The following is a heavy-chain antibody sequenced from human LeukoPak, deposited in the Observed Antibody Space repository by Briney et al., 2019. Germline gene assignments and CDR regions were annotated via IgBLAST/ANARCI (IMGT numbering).Heavy chain of an antibody. J-gene: IGHJ6*04. CDR3: ARASGSYGSGSYYYYGMDV. V-gene: IGHV4-30-4*08. CDR2: IYYSGST. CDR1: GGFISSGGYY. Sequence: SETLSLTCTVSGGFISSGGYYWSWIRQLPGKGLEWIGYIYYSGSTYYNPSLKSRVNMSVDTSKNQISLKLSSVTAADTAVYYCARASGSYGSGSYYYYGMDVWGKGTTVTVSS. D-gene: IGHD3-10*01.